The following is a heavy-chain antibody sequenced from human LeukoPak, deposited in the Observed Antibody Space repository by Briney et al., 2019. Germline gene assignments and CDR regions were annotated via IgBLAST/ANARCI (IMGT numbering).Heavy chain of an antibody. Sequence: HGESLKISCKGSGYSFPNYWIGWVRQLPGKGLEWMGIIYRGDSHTRYSPSFQDQVTISVDKSISTAYLQWSSLKASDTAMYYCARGPYAYTSSATLGSYNWFDPWGQGSLVTVSS. CDR2: IYRGDSHT. CDR1: GYSFPNYW. V-gene: IGHV5-51*01. J-gene: IGHJ5*02. D-gene: IGHD2-2*02. CDR3: ARGPYAYTSSATLGSYNWFDP.